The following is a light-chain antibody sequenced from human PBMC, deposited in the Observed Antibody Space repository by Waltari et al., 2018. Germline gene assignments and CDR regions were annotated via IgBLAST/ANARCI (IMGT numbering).Light chain of an antibody. Sequence: DIQMTQSPSSLPASVGDRVTFTCRASQNISLFLNWYQQRPGKAPKLLIYAVSRLQSGVPSSFSGSGSGTDFTLTISSLQPEDFATYYCQQSHSSPRTFGQGTQLAIK. CDR3: QQSHSSPRT. J-gene: IGKJ2*01. V-gene: IGKV1-39*01. CDR2: AVS. CDR1: QNISLF.